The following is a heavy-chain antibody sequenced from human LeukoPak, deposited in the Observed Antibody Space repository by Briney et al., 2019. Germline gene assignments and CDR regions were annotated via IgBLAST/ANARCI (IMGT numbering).Heavy chain of an antibody. CDR3: ARQELNYFDY. V-gene: IGHV4-39*01. D-gene: IGHD1-26*01. Sequence: SETLSLTCTVSGGSISSSSYYWGWIRQPPGKGLEWIGSIYYSGSTYYNPPLKSRVTISVDTSKNQFSLKLSSVTAADTAVYYCARQELNYFDYWGQGTLVTVSS. J-gene: IGHJ4*02. CDR2: IYYSGST. CDR1: GGSISSSSYY.